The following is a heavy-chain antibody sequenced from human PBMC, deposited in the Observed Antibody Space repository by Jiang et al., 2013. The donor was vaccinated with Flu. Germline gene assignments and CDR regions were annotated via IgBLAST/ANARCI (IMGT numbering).Heavy chain of an antibody. Sequence: SVKVSCKVSGYTLTELSMHWVRQAPGKGLEWMGGFDPEDGETIYAQKFQGRVTMTEDTSTDTAYMELSSLRSEDTAVYYCATSPSGYGNIDYWGQGTLVTVSS. D-gene: IGHD5-12*01. V-gene: IGHV1-24*01. CDR1: GYTLTELS. CDR3: ATSPSGYGNIDY. J-gene: IGHJ4*02. CDR2: FDPEDGET.